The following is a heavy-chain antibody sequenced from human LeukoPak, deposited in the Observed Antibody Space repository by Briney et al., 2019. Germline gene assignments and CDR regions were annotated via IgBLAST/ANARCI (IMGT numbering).Heavy chain of an antibody. V-gene: IGHV4-39*07. CDR3: ARGSGSYAGPPFDY. CDR2: IFYSGST. J-gene: IGHJ4*02. Sequence: SETLSLTCTVSSGSISTSNYYWGWVRQPPGKALEWIGNIFYSGSTYYSPSLKSRVTISLDTSRNQFSLKLNSVTAADTAVYYCARGSGSYAGPPFDYWGQGTLVTVSS. CDR1: SGSISTSNYY. D-gene: IGHD1-26*01.